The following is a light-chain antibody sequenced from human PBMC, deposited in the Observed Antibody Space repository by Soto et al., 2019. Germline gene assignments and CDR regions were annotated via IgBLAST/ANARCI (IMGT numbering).Light chain of an antibody. J-gene: IGKJ5*01. CDR2: GAS. Sequence: EIVLTQSPGTLSVSPGERATLSCRASQSIGTYLAWYQQKPGQAPRLLIYGASSRATGIPDRFSGSGSGTDFTLTISRLEPEDFAVYYCQQYGSSHTFGQGTRLEI. V-gene: IGKV3-20*01. CDR1: QSIGTY. CDR3: QQYGSSHT.